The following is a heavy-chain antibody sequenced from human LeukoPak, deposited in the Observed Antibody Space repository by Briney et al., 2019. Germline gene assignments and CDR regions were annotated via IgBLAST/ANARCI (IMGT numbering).Heavy chain of an antibody. D-gene: IGHD6-13*01. J-gene: IGHJ4*02. Sequence: PSETLSLTCTVSGGSISSYYWSWIRQPPGKGLEWIGYIYYSGSTNYNPSLKSRVTISVDTSKNQFSLKLSSVTAADTAVYYCARYPDLYSSSWDPGGYWGQGTLVTVSS. CDR1: GGSISSYY. CDR3: ARYPDLYSSSWDPGGY. V-gene: IGHV4-59*01. CDR2: IYYSGST.